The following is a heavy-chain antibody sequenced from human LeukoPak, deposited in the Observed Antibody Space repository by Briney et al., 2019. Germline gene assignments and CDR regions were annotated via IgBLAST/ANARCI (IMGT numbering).Heavy chain of an antibody. CDR3: AKDFRVYGSGSLNWFDP. J-gene: IGHJ5*02. Sequence: PGGSLRLSCAASGFTFSSYGMHWVRQAPGKGLEWVAFIRYDGSNEYYSDSVKGRLTISRDNSKNTLYLQMSSLRAEDTAVYHCAKDFRVYGSGSLNWFDPWGRGTLVTVSS. D-gene: IGHD3-10*01. V-gene: IGHV3-30*02. CDR2: IRYDGSNE. CDR1: GFTFSSYG.